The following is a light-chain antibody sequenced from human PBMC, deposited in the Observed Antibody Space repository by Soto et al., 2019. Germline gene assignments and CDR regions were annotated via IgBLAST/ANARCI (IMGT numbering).Light chain of an antibody. Sequence: EIVMAQFPETLAVSVGERATIKCRSSQSLLHSSDNSNYLTWYQQKPGQPPKLLIYWASTRHSGVPDRFSGSGSGTDFTLTINSLQAEDVAVYYFQQYYSTPWTFGQGTKVEIK. CDR3: QQYYSTPWT. V-gene: IGKV4-1*01. J-gene: IGKJ1*01. CDR1: QSLLHSSDNSNY. CDR2: WAS.